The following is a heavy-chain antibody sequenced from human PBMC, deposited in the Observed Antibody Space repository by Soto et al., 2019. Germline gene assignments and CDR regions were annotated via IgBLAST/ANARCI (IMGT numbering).Heavy chain of an antibody. V-gene: IGHV3-30*18. CDR1: GFAFSSFV. CDR2: ISYDGSNK. CDR3: AKVKVGATGVEY. J-gene: IGHJ4*02. Sequence: GGPRRPSGAASGFAFSSFVVRWVRQPAGKGGEWVAVISYDGSNKSYADSVKGRFTISRENSKNTLYLQMNSLRAEDTAVYYCAKVKVGATGVEYWGQGTQVTVSS. D-gene: IGHD1-26*01.